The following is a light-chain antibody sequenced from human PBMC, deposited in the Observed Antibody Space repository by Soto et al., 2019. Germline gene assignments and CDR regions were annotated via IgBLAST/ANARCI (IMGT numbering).Light chain of an antibody. V-gene: IGLV2-8*01. CDR3: SSYAGSNNNV. CDR1: SRNVGTYNY. J-gene: IGLJ1*01. Sequence: QSALTQPPSASGTPGQSFTICCTGTSRNVGTYNYVSWYQQHPHKAPKLMIYEVSKRPSGVPDRFSGSKSGNTASLTVSGLQAEDEADYYCSSYAGSNNNVFGTGTKVTV. CDR2: EVS.